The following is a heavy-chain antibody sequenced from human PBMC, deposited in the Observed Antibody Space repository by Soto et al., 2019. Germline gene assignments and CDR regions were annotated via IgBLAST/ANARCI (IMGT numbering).Heavy chain of an antibody. V-gene: IGHV4-34*01. CDR2: INHSGST. Sequence: SETLSLTCAVYGGSFSGYYWSWIRQPPGKGLEWIGEINHSGSTNYNPSLKSRVTISVDTSKNQFSLKLSSVTAADTAVYYCARDPYGSGNYNWFDPRGQGTLVTVSS. CDR3: ARDPYGSGNYNWFDP. D-gene: IGHD3-10*01. CDR1: GGSFSGYY. J-gene: IGHJ5*02.